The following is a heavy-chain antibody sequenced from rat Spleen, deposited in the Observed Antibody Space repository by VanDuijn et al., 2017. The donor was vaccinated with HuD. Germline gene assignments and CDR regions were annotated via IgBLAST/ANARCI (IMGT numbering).Heavy chain of an antibody. CDR2: INSEGST. CDR1: VYSITSSYR. CDR3: ARWDYYDGTYGVMDA. J-gene: IGHJ4*01. V-gene: IGHV3-3*01. Sequence: EVQLQESGPGLVKPSQSLSLTCSVTVYSITSSYRWSWIRKFPGNKLEWMGYINSEGSTNYNPSLKSRISITRDTAKNQFFLQVNSVTTEDTATYYCARWDYYDGTYGVMDAWGQGASVTVSS. D-gene: IGHD1-12*02.